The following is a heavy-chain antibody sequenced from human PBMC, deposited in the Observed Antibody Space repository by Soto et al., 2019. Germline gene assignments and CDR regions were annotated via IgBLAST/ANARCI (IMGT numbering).Heavy chain of an antibody. CDR3: ARYSGKYQGPIDY. CDR2: ISYDGSNK. Sequence: QVQLVESGGGVVQPGRSLRLSCAASGFTFSHCGIHWVRQAPGKGLEWLAVISYDGSNKHYADSVKGRFTVSRDNSKNTLYLQTNSLRAEDKAVYFCARYSGKYQGPIDYSGQGTLVTVSS. V-gene: IGHV3-30*03. J-gene: IGHJ4*02. D-gene: IGHD1-26*01. CDR1: GFTFSHCG.